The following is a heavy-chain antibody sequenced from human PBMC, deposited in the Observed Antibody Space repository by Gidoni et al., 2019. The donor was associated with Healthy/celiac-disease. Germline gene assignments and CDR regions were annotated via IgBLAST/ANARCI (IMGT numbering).Heavy chain of an antibody. CDR1: GGCFSGYY. D-gene: IGHD6-6*01. CDR3: AREGKAAPAAAFDI. V-gene: IGHV4-34*01. Sequence: QVQLQQWGAGLLKPSETLSLTCAVYGGCFSGYYWSWLRQPPGKGLEWIGEINHSGSTNYNPSLKSRVTISVDTSKNQFSLKLISVTATDTAVYYCAREGKAAPAAAFDIWGQGTMVTVSS. J-gene: IGHJ3*02. CDR2: INHSGST.